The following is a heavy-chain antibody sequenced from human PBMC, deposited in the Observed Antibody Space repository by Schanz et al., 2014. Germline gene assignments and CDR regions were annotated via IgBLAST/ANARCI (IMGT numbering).Heavy chain of an antibody. CDR3: ARDRRRYCSTASCLHDNWFDP. V-gene: IGHV1-18*01. CDR2: ISAYTNNT. CDR1: GDTFRSYT. D-gene: IGHD2-2*01. J-gene: IGHJ5*02. Sequence: QVQLVQSGAEVKKPGSSVKVSCKASGDTFRSYTINWVRQAPGQGLEWMGWISAYTNNTNYAQKVQGRVTMTTDTSTGTAYMELRSLRSDDTAVYYCARDRRRYCSTASCLHDNWFDPWGQGTLVIVSS.